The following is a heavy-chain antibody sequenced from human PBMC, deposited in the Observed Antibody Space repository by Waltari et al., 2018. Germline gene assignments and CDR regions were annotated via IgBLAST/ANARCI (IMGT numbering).Heavy chain of an antibody. CDR2: IYWNDDK. J-gene: IGHJ3*02. CDR3: AHRGCGGDCYTDAFDI. D-gene: IGHD2-21*01. Sequence: QESGPGLVKPSETLSLTCTVSGGSISSHYWSWIRQPPGKALEWLALIYWNDDKRYSPSLKSRLTITQDTSKNQVVLTMTNMDPVDTATYYCAHRGCGGDCYTDAFDIWGQGTMVTVSS. CDR1: GGSISSHYWS. V-gene: IGHV2-5*01.